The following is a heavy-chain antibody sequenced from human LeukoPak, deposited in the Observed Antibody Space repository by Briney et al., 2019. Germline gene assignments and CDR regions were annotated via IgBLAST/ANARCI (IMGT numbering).Heavy chain of an antibody. Sequence: ASVKVSCKASGYTFTSYYMHWLRQAPGQGLEWMGIISPSGGSTSYAQKFQGRVTMTRDTSTSTVYMELSSLRSEDTAVYYCAIAGTSDAFDIWGQGTMVTVSS. CDR3: AIAGTSDAFDI. V-gene: IGHV1-46*01. CDR2: ISPSGGST. CDR1: GYTFTSYY. D-gene: IGHD1-26*01. J-gene: IGHJ3*02.